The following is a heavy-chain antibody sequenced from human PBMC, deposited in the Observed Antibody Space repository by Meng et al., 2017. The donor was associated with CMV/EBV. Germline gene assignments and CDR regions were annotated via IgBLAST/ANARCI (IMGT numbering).Heavy chain of an antibody. CDR3: ARGRTGEHDFWSGYWADY. CDR2: INHSGST. Sequence: QLQRWCSGLLKPSAPQCLTIALYAGQFSGHYWSWIRQPPGQGLEWNGEINHSGSTNYNPSLKSRVTISVDTSKNQFSLKLSSVTAADTAVYYCARGRTGEHDFWSGYWADYWGQGTLVTVSS. J-gene: IGHJ4*02. V-gene: IGHV4-34*01. D-gene: IGHD3-3*01. CDR1: AGQFSGHY.